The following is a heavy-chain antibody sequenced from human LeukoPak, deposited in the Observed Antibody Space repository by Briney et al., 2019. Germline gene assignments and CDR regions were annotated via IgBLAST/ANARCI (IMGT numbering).Heavy chain of an antibody. J-gene: IGHJ4*02. CDR2: INTDGSST. Sequence: GGSLRLSCAASGFTFSSYWMHWVRQAPGKGLVWVSRINTDGSSTSYADSVKGRFTISRDNAKNTLYLQMNSLRAEDTAVYYCASGVNWGSLDYWGQGTLVTVSS. CDR1: GFTFSSYW. D-gene: IGHD7-27*01. V-gene: IGHV3-74*01. CDR3: ASGVNWGSLDY.